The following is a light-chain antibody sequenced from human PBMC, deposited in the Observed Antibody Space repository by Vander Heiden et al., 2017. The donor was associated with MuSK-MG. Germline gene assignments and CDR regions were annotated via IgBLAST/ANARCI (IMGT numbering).Light chain of an antibody. CDR3: MQRIEFPLT. V-gene: IGKV2-40*01. Sequence: DIVMTQTPLSLPVTPGEPASISCRSSQSLLDSDDGNTYLDWYLQKPGQSPQLLIYTLSNRASGVPDRFSGSGSGTDFTLKISRVEAEDVGVYYCMQRIEFPLTFGQGTRLEIK. CDR2: TLS. J-gene: IGKJ5*01. CDR1: QSLLDSDDGNTY.